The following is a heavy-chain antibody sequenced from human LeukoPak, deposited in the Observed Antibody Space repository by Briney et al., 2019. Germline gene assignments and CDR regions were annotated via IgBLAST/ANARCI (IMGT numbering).Heavy chain of an antibody. CDR2: IYYSGST. V-gene: IGHV4-39*07. CDR3: ARDSSYSSGWFIKQFDY. CDR1: GGSISSSSYY. D-gene: IGHD6-19*01. J-gene: IGHJ4*02. Sequence: SETLSLTCTVSGGSISSSSYYWGWIRQPPGKGLGWIGRIYYSGSTYYKSSLKGRVTISVDTSKNQFSLKLSSVTAADTAVYYCARDSSYSSGWFIKQFDYWGQGTLVTVSS.